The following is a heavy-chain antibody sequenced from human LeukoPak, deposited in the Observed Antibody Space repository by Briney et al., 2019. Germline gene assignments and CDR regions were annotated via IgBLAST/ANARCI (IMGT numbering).Heavy chain of an antibody. CDR2: MNPNSGNT. V-gene: IGHV1-8*01. J-gene: IGHJ4*02. CDR1: GYTFTSYD. CDR3: ARGMWQGQLVDY. Sequence: ASVKVSCKASGYTFTSYDINWVRQATGQGLEWMGWMNPNSGNTGYAQKFQGRVTMTRNTSISTAYMELGSLRSEDTAVYYCARGMWQGQLVDYWGQGTLVTVSS. D-gene: IGHD6-6*01.